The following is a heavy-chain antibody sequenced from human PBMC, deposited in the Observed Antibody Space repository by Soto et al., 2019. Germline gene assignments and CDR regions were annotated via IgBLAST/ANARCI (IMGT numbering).Heavy chain of an antibody. CDR3: AIVRWEQQLVPNWFDP. Sequence: QVQLQESGPGLVKPSGTLSLTCAVSGGSISSSNWWSWVRQPPGKGLEWIGEIYHSGSTNYNPSLKSRSTIEVDKYNNQFSLKRISVTAADTAVYYCAIVRWEQQLVPNWFDPWGQGTLVTVS. CDR1: GGSISSSNW. V-gene: IGHV4-4*02. J-gene: IGHJ5*02. D-gene: IGHD6-13*01. CDR2: IYHSGST.